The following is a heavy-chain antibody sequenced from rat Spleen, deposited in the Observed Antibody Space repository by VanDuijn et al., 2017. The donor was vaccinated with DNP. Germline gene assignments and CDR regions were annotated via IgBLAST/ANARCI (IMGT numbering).Heavy chain of an antibody. CDR2: ISPSGVNI. CDR3: TTLTGRDY. V-gene: IGHV5-25*01. J-gene: IGHJ2*01. D-gene: IGHD5-1*01. Sequence: EVQLVESGGGLVQPGRSLKLSCAASGFTFSNYYMAWVRQAPKKGLEWVATISPSGVNIYYRDSVRGRFTISRDISKSRLYLQMDSLRSEDTAIYYCTTLTGRDYWGQGVMVTVSS. CDR1: GFTFSNYY.